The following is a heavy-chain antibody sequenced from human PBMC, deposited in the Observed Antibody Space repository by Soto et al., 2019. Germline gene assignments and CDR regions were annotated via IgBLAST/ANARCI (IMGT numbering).Heavy chain of an antibody. CDR2: IYWDDDK. CDR1: GFSLSTSGLG. D-gene: IGHD2-15*01. CDR3: AHRLYCRGRNGYAGGFDY. J-gene: IGHJ4*02. V-gene: IGHV2-5*02. Sequence: QITLKESGPTLVKPTQTLTLTCTFSGFSLSTSGLGVGWIRQPPGKALEWLALIYWDDDKRYSPSLKSRLTIPKDPTKNQVVLTMTNMDPVHTATYYCAHRLYCRGRNGYAGGFDYWGQGTLVTVSS.